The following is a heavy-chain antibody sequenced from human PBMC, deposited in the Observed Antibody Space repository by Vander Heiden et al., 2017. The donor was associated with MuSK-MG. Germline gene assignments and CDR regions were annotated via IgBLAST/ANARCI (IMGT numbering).Heavy chain of an antibody. J-gene: IGHJ5*02. V-gene: IGHV4-38-2*01. Sequence: QVQLQESGPGLVKPSETLSLTCAVSGYSISSGYYWGWIRQPPGKGLEWIGSIYHGGSTYYNPSLKSRVTISVDTSKNQFSLKLSSVTAADTAVYYCARSLSTPERYCSSTSCYEKWGNWFDPWGQGTLVTVSS. CDR3: ARSLSTPERYCSSTSCYEKWGNWFDP. CDR2: IYHGGST. CDR1: GYSISSGYY. D-gene: IGHD2-2*01.